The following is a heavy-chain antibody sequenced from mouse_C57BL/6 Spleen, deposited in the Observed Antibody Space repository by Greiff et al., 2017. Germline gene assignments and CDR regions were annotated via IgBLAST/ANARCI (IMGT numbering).Heavy chain of an antibody. V-gene: IGHV1-50*01. Sequence: QVQLQQPGAELVKPGASVKLSCKASGYTFTSYWMQWVKQRPGQGLEWIGEIDPSDSYTNYNEKFKGKATLTVDKSSSTAYMQLSSLTSEDSAVYYCARRGFYYCGSLYGNAMDYWGQGTSVTVSS. D-gene: IGHD1-1*01. CDR3: ARRGFYYCGSLYGNAMDY. J-gene: IGHJ4*01. CDR2: IDPSDSYT. CDR1: GYTFTSYW.